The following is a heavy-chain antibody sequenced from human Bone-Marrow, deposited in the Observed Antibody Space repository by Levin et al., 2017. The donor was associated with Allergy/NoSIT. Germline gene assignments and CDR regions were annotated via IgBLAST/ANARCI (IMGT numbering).Heavy chain of an antibody. J-gene: IGHJ4*02. CDR3: ARERGDHDRSGYYFDY. CDR2: VYHSGST. CDR1: GASITSPNW. V-gene: IGHV4-4*02. D-gene: IGHD3-22*01. Sequence: PGGSLRLSCAVSGASITSPNWWNWVRQPPGKGLEWIGEVYHSGSTNYNPSLESRVTISVDKSKNQFSLKLSSVTAADTAVYYCARERGDHDRSGYYFDYWGQGTLVTVSS.